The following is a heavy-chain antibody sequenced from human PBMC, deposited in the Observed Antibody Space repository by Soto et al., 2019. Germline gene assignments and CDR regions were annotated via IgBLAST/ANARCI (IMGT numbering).Heavy chain of an antibody. CDR2: INPNSGGT. CDR3: ARGRFPYSSSWYLDP. D-gene: IGHD6-13*01. CDR1: GYTFTGYY. Sequence: ASVKVSCKASGYTFTGYYMHWVRQAPGQGLEWMGWINPNSGGTNYAQKFQGWVTMTRDTSISTAYMELSRLRSDDTAVYYCARGRFPYSSSWYLDPWGQGTLVTVSS. J-gene: IGHJ5*02. V-gene: IGHV1-2*04.